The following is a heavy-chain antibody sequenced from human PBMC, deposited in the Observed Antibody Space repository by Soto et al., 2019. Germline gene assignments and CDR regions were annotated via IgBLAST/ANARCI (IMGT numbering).Heavy chain of an antibody. CDR2: IGTAGDT. Sequence: PGGSLRLSCAASGFTFSSYDMHWVRQATGKGLEWVSAIGTAGDTYYPGSVKGRFTISRGNAKNSLYLQMNSLRAGDTAVYYCARVAYYDFWSGYAPDVWGQGTTVTVSS. CDR1: GFTFSSYD. CDR3: ARVAYYDFWSGYAPDV. J-gene: IGHJ6*02. V-gene: IGHV3-13*01. D-gene: IGHD3-3*01.